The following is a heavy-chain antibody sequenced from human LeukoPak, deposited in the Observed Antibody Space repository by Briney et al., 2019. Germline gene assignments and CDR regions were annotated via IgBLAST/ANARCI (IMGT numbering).Heavy chain of an antibody. J-gene: IGHJ6*02. CDR1: GYTFTSYG. Sequence: GASVTVSCKASGYTFTSYGISWVRQAPGQGLEWMGWISAYNGNTNYAQKLQGRVTMTTDTSTSTAYMELRSLRSDDTAVYYCARDSGFYYGSGSYYSYYYYGMDVWGQGTTVTVSS. CDR3: ARDSGFYYGSGSYYSYYYYGMDV. CDR2: ISAYNGNT. V-gene: IGHV1-18*01. D-gene: IGHD3-10*01.